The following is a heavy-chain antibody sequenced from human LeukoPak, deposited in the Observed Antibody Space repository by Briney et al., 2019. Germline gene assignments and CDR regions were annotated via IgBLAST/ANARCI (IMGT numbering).Heavy chain of an antibody. CDR1: GFTFSSYA. V-gene: IGHV3-23*01. D-gene: IGHD3-10*01. J-gene: IGHJ4*02. CDR3: AKDLKYYGDRPTFDY. CDR2: ISGSGGST. Sequence: AGGSLRLSCAASGFTFSSYAMSWVRQAPGKGLEWVSAISGSGGSTYYADSVKGRFTISRDNSKNTLYLQMNSLRAEDTAVYYCAKDLKYYGDRPTFDYWGQGTLVTVSS.